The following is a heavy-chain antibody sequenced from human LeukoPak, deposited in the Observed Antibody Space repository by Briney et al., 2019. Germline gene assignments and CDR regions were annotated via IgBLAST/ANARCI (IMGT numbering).Heavy chain of an antibody. CDR2: IIPIFGTA. CDR3: ARDRLSPVCSADSCYLWYYYGMDV. Sequence: ASVKVSCKASGGTFSSYAISWVRQAPGQGLEWMGGIIPIFGTANYAQKFQGRVTITADESTSTAYMELSSLRSEDTAVYYCARDRLSPVCSADSCYLWYYYGMDVWGQGTTVTVSS. CDR1: GGTFSSYA. D-gene: IGHD2-15*01. J-gene: IGHJ6*02. V-gene: IGHV1-69*13.